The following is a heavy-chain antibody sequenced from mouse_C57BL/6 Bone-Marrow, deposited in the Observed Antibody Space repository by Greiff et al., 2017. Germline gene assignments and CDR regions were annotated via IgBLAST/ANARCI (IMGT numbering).Heavy chain of an antibody. D-gene: IGHD1-1*01. Sequence: VQLKQSGTVLARPGASVKMSCKTSGYTFTSYWMHWVKQRPGQGLEWIGAIYPGNSDTSYNQKFKGKAKLTAVTSASTAYMELSSLTNEDSAVYYWTCPHYYGSSYDYAMDYWGQGTSVTVSS. CDR3: TCPHYYGSSYDYAMDY. CDR1: GYTFTSYW. J-gene: IGHJ4*01. CDR2: IYPGNSDT. V-gene: IGHV1-5*01.